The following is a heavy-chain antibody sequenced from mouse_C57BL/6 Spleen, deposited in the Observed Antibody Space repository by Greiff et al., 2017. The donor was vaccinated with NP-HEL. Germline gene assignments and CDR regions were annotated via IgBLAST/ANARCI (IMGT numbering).Heavy chain of an antibody. J-gene: IGHJ4*01. V-gene: IGHV1-81*01. Sequence: VQLQQSGAELARPGASVKLSCKASGYTFTSYGISWVKQRTGQGLEWIGEIYPRSGNTYYNEKFKGKATLTADKSSSTAYMELRSLTSEDTAVDFWSNSILRGAMEYWGKGTTVTVA. D-gene: IGHD1-1*01. CDR3: SNSILRGAMEY. CDR2: IYPRSGNT. CDR1: GYTFTSYG.